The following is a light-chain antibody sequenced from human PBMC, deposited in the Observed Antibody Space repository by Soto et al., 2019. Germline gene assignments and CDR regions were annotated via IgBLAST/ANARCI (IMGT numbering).Light chain of an antibody. V-gene: IGKV3-15*01. CDR3: QQYNNWPRGT. CDR1: QSVSSN. Sequence: EIVMTQSPATLSVSPGERATLSCRARQSVSSNLAWYQQKPGQAPRLLIYGASTRATGIPARFSGSGSGTEFTLTISSLQSEDFAVYYGQQYNNWPRGTFGQGTKLEI. J-gene: IGKJ2*01. CDR2: GAS.